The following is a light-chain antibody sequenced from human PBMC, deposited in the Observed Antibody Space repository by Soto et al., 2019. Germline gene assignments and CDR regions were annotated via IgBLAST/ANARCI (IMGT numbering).Light chain of an antibody. Sequence: DIQMTQSPSTLSASVGDRVTITCRASQSISTWLAWYQQKPGKAPYLLLYKASTLQSGVPSTFSGSASGAENSLNISNLQPDDFQTYYCQHYDGYPLTFGGGTKMEIK. CDR1: QSISTW. J-gene: IGKJ4*01. CDR2: KAS. CDR3: QHYDGYPLT. V-gene: IGKV1-5*03.